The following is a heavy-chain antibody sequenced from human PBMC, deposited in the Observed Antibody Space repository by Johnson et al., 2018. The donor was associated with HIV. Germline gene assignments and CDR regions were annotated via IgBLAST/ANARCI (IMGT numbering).Heavy chain of an antibody. V-gene: IGHV3-74*03. CDR2: ISSDGSDT. CDR3: ARKQWLEIPSDALDV. D-gene: IGHD6-19*01. CDR1: GFIFRNYW. J-gene: IGHJ3*01. Sequence: VQLVESGGDLIQPGGSLRLSCAASGFIFRNYWMYWVRQAPGKGLVWVARISSDGSDTAYADSVKGRFTISRDNAKKTVYLQMNMLRAEDTAVYYCARKQWLEIPSDALDVWGQGTMVTVSS.